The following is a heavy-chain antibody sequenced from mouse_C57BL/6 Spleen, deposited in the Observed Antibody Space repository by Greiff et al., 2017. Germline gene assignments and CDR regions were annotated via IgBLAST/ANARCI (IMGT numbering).Heavy chain of an antibody. J-gene: IGHJ2*01. D-gene: IGHD1-1*01. V-gene: IGHV5-4*03. CDR3: ARDGYYGSFFDY. Sequence: DVKLVESGGGLVKPGGSLKLSCAASGFTFSSYAMSWVRQTPEKRLEWVATISDGGSYTYYPDNVKGRFTISRDNAKNNLYLQMSHLKSEDTAMYYCARDGYYGSFFDYWGQGTTLTVSS. CDR1: GFTFSSYA. CDR2: ISDGGSYT.